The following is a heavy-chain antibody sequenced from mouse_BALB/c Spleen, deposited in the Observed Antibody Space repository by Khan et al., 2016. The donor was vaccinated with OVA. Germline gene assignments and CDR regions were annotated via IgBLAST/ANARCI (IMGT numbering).Heavy chain of an antibody. D-gene: IGHD4-1*01. CDR3: AREASSWDFSFPY. J-gene: IGHJ3*01. V-gene: IGHV1S136*01. Sequence: EVQLQQSGPELVEPGASVKMSCKVSGYTFTNYVMHWVKQKPGQGLEWIGYINPYNAGTRYNEKFKGKATLTSDISSTTAYMELSSLTSEDSAVYYCAREASSWDFSFPYWGQGTLVTVSA. CDR2: INPYNAGT. CDR1: GYTFTNYV.